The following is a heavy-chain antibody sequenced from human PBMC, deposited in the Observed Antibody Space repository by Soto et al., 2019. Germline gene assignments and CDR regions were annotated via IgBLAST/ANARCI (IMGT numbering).Heavy chain of an antibody. CDR3: AASIFYYGMDV. CDR1: GYTFTNHW. J-gene: IGHJ6*02. V-gene: IGHV5-51*01. Sequence: GESLKISCKGSGYTFTNHWIGWVRQMPGKGLEWMGIIYPGDSDTKYNPSFQGQVTISADKSITTTYLQWSSLKASDTAIYYCAASIFYYGMDVWGQGTTVTVSS. CDR2: IYPGDSDT.